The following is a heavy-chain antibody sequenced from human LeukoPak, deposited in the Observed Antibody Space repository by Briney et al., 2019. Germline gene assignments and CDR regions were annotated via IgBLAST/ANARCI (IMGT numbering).Heavy chain of an antibody. J-gene: IGHJ4*02. CDR2: IHNDGTT. V-gene: IGHV3-66*01. D-gene: IGHD3-22*01. Sequence: PGGSLRLSCAASGFTINRSYMNWVRQAPGKGLEWVSLIHNDGTTYYADSVKGRFTISRDDSKNTIYLQMNSLRAEDTAVYYCAKVLTYYYDSSGYATDYWGQGTLVTVSS. CDR1: GFTINRSY. CDR3: AKVLTYYYDSSGYATDY.